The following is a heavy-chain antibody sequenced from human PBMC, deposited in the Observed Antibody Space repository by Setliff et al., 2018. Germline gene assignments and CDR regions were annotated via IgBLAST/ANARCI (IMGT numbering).Heavy chain of an antibody. J-gene: IGHJ3*02. CDR3: ARPGLYCSGGSCYGDDAFDI. D-gene: IGHD2-15*01. V-gene: IGHV1-18*01. CDR2: ISAYDGDT. CDR1: GYTFTSYG. Sequence: AASVKVSCNASGYTFTSYGISWVRQAPGQGLEWMGWISAYDGDTNYAQKLQGRVTMTTDTSTTTAYMELRSLRSDDTAVYYCARPGLYCSGGSCYGDDAFDIWGQGTMVTVSS.